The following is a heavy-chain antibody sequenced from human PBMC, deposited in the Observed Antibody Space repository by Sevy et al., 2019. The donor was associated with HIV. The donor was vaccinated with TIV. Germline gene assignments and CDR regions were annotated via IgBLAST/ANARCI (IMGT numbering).Heavy chain of an antibody. J-gene: IGHJ4*02. D-gene: IGHD6-13*01. CDR2: TRNKAESYTT. Sequence: GGSLRLSCAASGFTFSDHYMEWVRQAPGKGLEWVGRTRNKAESYTTEYSASVKCRFTISRDDSKNSLYLQMNSLKTEDMAVYYCATHAGLAAAGRVFDYWDQGTLVTVSS. V-gene: IGHV3-72*01. CDR3: ATHAGLAAAGRVFDY. CDR1: GFTFSDHY.